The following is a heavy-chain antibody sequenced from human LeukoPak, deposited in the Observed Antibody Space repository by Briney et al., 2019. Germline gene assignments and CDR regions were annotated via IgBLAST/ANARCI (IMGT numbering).Heavy chain of an antibody. J-gene: IGHJ4*02. CDR3: ARDVSPYGSGSYFDY. D-gene: IGHD3-10*01. CDR2: IWYDGSKK. V-gene: IGHV3-33*01. CDR1: GFTFSDYG. Sequence: GGSLRLSCAASGFTFSDYGIHWVRQAPGQGLEWVALIWYDGSKKYYADSVKGRFTISRDNTKNTLYLQMNSLRADDTAVYYCARDVSPYGSGSYFDYWGQGTLVTVSS.